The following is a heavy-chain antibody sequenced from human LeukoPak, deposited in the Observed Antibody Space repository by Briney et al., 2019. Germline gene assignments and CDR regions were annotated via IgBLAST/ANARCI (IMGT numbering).Heavy chain of an antibody. J-gene: IGHJ4*02. Sequence: PSKTLSLTCTVSGGSISSYYWSWIRQPPGKGLEWIGYIYYSGSTYYNPSLKSRVTISVDTSKNQFSLKLSSVTAADTAVYYCARFGRGRGCDYWGQVTLVTVSS. CDR2: IYYSGST. V-gene: IGHV4-30-4*01. CDR3: ARFGRGRGCDY. D-gene: IGHD6-19*01. CDR1: GGSISSYY.